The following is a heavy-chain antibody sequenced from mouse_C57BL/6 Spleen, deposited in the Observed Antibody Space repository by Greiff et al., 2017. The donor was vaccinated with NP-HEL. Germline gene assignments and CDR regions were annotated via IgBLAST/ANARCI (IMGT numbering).Heavy chain of an antibody. Sequence: EVQLQQSGPVLVKPGASVKMSCKASGYTFTDYYMNWVKQSHGKSLEWIGVINPYNGGTSYNQKFKGKDTLTVDKSSSTAYMELNSLTSEDSAVYYCARGDYYGSSPLDYWGQGTTLTVSS. CDR2: INPYNGGT. D-gene: IGHD1-1*01. J-gene: IGHJ2*01. V-gene: IGHV1-19*01. CDR1: GYTFTDYY. CDR3: ARGDYYGSSPLDY.